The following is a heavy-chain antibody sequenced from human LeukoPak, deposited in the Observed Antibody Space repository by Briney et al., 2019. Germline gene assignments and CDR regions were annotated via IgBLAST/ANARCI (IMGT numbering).Heavy chain of an antibody. D-gene: IGHD6-13*01. Sequence: PSGTLSLTCAVSGGSISSSNWWSWVRQPPGKGLEWIGEIYHSGSTNYNPSLKSRVTISVDTSKNQFSLKLSSVTAADTAVYYCARDKAAETHFDYWGQGTLVTVSS. V-gene: IGHV4-4*02. CDR2: IYHSGST. J-gene: IGHJ4*02. CDR1: GGSISSSNW. CDR3: ARDKAAETHFDY.